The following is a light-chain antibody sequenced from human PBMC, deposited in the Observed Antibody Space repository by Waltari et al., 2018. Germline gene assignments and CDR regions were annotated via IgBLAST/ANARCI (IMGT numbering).Light chain of an antibody. CDR1: QSVLYSSNNQNY. CDR2: WAS. V-gene: IGKV4-1*01. CDR3: QQYYSTPRT. Sequence: DIVMTQSPDSLAVSLGETATIHCKSSQSVLYSSNNQNYLAWYQQKPGQPPKLLIYWASTRESGVPDRFSGSGSGTDFTLTISSLQAEDVAVYYCQQYYSTPRTFGQGTKVEIK. J-gene: IGKJ1*01.